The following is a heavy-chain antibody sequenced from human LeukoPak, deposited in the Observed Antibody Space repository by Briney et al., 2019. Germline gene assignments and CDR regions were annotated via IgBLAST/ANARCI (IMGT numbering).Heavy chain of an antibody. CDR2: IRYDGSNK. Sequence: PGGSLRLSCAASGFTFSSYGMHWVRQAPGKGLEWVAFIRYDGSNKYYADSVKGRFTISRDNSKNTLYLQMNSLRAEDTALYHCARGSWVLWFGELKGGDHFDYWGQGTLVTVSS. CDR3: ARGSWVLWFGELKGGDHFDY. D-gene: IGHD3-10*01. V-gene: IGHV3-30*02. CDR1: GFTFSSYG. J-gene: IGHJ4*02.